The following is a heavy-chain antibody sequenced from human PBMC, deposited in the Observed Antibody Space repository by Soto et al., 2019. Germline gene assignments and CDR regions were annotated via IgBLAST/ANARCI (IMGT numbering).Heavy chain of an antibody. CDR2: ISYDGNNK. D-gene: IGHD4-17*01. CDR3: ARMTTEVAAFDY. Sequence: QVQLVESGGGVVQPGRSLRLSCAASGFTFSSYPLHWVRQVPGKGLEWVSVISYDGNNKYYADSVKGRFTISRDNSKNMLYLQINSLRGEDTAVYYCARMTTEVAAFDYWGQGTLVTVSS. CDR1: GFTFSSYP. V-gene: IGHV3-30-3*01. J-gene: IGHJ4*02.